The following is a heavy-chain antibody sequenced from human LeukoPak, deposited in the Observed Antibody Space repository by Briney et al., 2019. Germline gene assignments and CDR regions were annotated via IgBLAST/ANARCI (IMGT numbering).Heavy chain of an antibody. CDR1: GFIFSNDA. CDR2: ISSSGGAT. CDR3: VGAPPLHNCDY. D-gene: IGHD1-26*01. Sequence: GGSLRLSCAASGFIFSNDAIHWVRQAPGKGLEWVTGISSSGGATFYAESAKGRFNISRDNSKNTAYLQMNSLGADDTAIYYCVGAPPLHNCDYWGQGTLVSVS. J-gene: IGHJ4*02. V-gene: IGHV3-23*01.